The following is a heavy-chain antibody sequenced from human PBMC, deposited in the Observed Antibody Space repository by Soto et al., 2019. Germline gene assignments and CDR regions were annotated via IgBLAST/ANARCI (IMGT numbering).Heavy chain of an antibody. Sequence: QVQLVQSGAEVKKPGASVKVPCKASGYNFTDYALHWVRQAPGQGLEWMGWINPDNSNTKYSQKFQGRVTISSDTSANTAYMERRSLTSEAPAVYYCAVVFYYYGSGSDSWGQGTLVIASS. CDR2: INPDNSNT. D-gene: IGHD3-10*01. V-gene: IGHV1-3*01. CDR3: AVVFYYYGSGSDS. J-gene: IGHJ5*02. CDR1: GYNFTDYA.